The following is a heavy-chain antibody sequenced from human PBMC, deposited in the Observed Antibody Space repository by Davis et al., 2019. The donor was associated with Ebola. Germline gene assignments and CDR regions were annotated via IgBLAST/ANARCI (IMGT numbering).Heavy chain of an antibody. J-gene: IGHJ6*02. CDR3: AKDMSDIVLIWYGMDV. D-gene: IGHD2-8*01. Sequence: GESLKISCAASGFTFSSYAMHWVRQAPGKGLEYVSAISSNGGSTYYANSVKGRFTISRDNPKNTLYLQMNSLRTEDTALYYCAKDMSDIVLIWYGMDVWGQGTTVTVSS. CDR2: ISSNGGST. CDR1: GFTFSSYA. V-gene: IGHV3-64*01.